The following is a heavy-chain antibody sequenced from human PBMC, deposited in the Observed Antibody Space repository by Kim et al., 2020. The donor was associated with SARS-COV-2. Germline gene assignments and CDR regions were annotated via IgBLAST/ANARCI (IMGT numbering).Heavy chain of an antibody. Sequence: GGSLRLSCAASGFTFSSSAMRWVRQAPGKGLEWVASITASGDRTFYADSVKGRFTISRDNSNNTLYLQMSSLRAEDTAIYYCARAGAYFFDFRGQGNLVSVPS. CDR3: ARAGAYFFDF. V-gene: IGHV3-23*01. D-gene: IGHD1-26*01. CDR1: GFTFSSSA. CDR2: ITASGDRT. J-gene: IGHJ4*02.